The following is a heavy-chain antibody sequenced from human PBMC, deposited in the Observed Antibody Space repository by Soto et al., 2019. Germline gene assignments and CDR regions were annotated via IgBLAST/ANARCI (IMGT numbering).Heavy chain of an antibody. D-gene: IGHD2-2*01. CDR2: FDPEDGET. V-gene: IGHV1-24*01. CDR3: ARSQLPNIPFHAFDI. Sequence: ASVKVSCEVSGYTLTELSMHWVRQAPVKGLEWMGGFDPEDGETIYAQKFQGRVTMTEDTSTDTAYMELSSLRSEDTAVYYCARSQLPNIPFHAFDIWGQGTMVTVSS. CDR1: GYTLTELS. J-gene: IGHJ3*02.